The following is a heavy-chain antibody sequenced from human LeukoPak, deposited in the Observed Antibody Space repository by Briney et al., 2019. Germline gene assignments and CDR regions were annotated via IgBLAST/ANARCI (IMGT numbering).Heavy chain of an antibody. Sequence: SLRLSCAASGFTFSSYGMHWVRQAPGKGLEWVAVISYDGSKKYYADSVKGRFTISRDNSTTTLYLQMNSLGAEDTAVYYCAKDRPEYYDILTGYFDYWGQGTLVTVSS. CDR2: ISYDGSKK. CDR3: AKDRPEYYDILTGYFDY. J-gene: IGHJ4*02. D-gene: IGHD3-9*01. CDR1: GFTFSSYG. V-gene: IGHV3-30*18.